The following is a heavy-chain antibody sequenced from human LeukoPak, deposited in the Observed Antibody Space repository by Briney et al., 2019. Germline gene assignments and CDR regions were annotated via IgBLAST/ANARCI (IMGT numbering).Heavy chain of an antibody. CDR1: GYTFTNYY. CDR2: INPSGGGT. J-gene: IGHJ4*02. CDR3: ARSSSTYFDY. D-gene: IGHD2-2*01. V-gene: IGHV1-46*01. Sequence: ASVKVSFKASGYTFTNYYMHWVRQAPGQGLEWMAIINPSGGGTTYAQKFQGRVTMTRDTSTSTVYMELSSLRSEDTAVYWCARSSSTYFDYWGQGTLVTVS.